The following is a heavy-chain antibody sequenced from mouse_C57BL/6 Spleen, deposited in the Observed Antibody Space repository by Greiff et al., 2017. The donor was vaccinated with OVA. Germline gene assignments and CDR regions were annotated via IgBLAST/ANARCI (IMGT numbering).Heavy chain of an antibody. CDR1: GYSFTDYN. D-gene: IGHD1-1*01. Sequence: EVKLQESGPELVKPGASVKISCKASGYSFTDYNMNWVKQSNGKSLEWIGVINPNYGTTSYNQKFKGKATLTVDQSSSTAYMQLNSLTSEDSAVYYCARWGGSSPYWYFDVWGTGTTVTVSS. CDR3: ARWGGSSPYWYFDV. V-gene: IGHV1-39*01. CDR2: INPNYGTT. J-gene: IGHJ1*03.